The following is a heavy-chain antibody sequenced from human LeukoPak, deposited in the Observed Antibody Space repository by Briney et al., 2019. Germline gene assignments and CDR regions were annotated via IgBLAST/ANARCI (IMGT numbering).Heavy chain of an antibody. CDR2: IYYSGST. CDR1: GDSISTYY. V-gene: IGHV4-59*12. CDR3: ARAHRLVLHYFDS. D-gene: IGHD2-15*01. J-gene: IGHJ4*02. Sequence: SETLSLTCTVSGDSISTYYWSWIRQSPGKGLEWIGYIYYSGSTNYNPSLKSRVIISVDTSKNQFSLKLTSVTAADTAVYYCARAHRLVLHYFDSWGQGTLVTVSS.